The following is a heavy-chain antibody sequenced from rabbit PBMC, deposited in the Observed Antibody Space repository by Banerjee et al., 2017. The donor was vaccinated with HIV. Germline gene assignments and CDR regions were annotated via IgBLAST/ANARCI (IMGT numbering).Heavy chain of an antibody. CDR1: GFSFSSGYD. Sequence: QSLEESGGDLVKPEGSLTLTCAASGFSFSSGYDMCWVRQAPGKGLEWIACIDAGSSGSTYYANWAKGRFTISKTSSTTVTLQMTSLTAADTATYFCARDRDVSSSGWDFNLWGPGTLVTVS. D-gene: IGHD1-1*01. J-gene: IGHJ4*01. CDR3: ARDRDVSSSGWDFNL. CDR2: IDAGSSGST. V-gene: IGHV1S40*01.